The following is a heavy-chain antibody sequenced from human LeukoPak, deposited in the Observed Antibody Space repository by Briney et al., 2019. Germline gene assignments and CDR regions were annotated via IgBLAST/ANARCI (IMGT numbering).Heavy chain of an antibody. Sequence: ASVKVSCKASGYTFIDYYIHWVRQAPGQGLEWMGWINPNSGGTNYAQKFQGRVTMTRDTSISTAYMELSRLRSDDTAVYYCARDSELRFLEWSFHYYYYMDVWGKGTTVTVSS. CDR3: ARDSELRFLEWSFHYYYYMDV. CDR2: INPNSGGT. CDR1: GYTFIDYY. D-gene: IGHD3-3*01. V-gene: IGHV1-2*02. J-gene: IGHJ6*03.